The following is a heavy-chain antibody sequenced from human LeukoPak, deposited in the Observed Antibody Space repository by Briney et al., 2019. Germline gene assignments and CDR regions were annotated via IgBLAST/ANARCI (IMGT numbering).Heavy chain of an antibody. Sequence: GGSLRLSCAASGFTFNNYWMHWVRQAPGQGLVWVSGINSDGGSATYADSVKGRFTISRDNAKNTLYLEMNSLRAEDRAVYYCAIGVVITTACDNWGQGALVTVSS. D-gene: IGHD3-22*01. CDR2: INSDGGSA. J-gene: IGHJ4*02. CDR1: GFTFNNYW. V-gene: IGHV3-74*01. CDR3: AIGVVITTACDN.